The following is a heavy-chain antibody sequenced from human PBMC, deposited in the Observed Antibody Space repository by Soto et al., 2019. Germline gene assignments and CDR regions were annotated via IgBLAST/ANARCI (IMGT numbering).Heavy chain of an antibody. CDR1: GGSISSYY. D-gene: IGHD6-13*01. CDR2: IYYSGST. Sequence: SETLSLTCTVSGGSISSYYWSWIRQPPGKGLEWIGYIYYSGSTNYNPSLKSRVTISVDTSKNQFSLKLSSVTAADTAVYYCARAVCSSRWSKEDYFDYWGQVTLVPVSS. V-gene: IGHV4-59*01. J-gene: IGHJ4*02. CDR3: ARAVCSSRWSKEDYFDY.